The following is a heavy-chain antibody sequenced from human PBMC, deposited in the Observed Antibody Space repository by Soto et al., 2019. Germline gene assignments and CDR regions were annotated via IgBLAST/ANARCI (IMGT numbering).Heavy chain of an antibody. D-gene: IGHD4-17*01. CDR1: GYTFTSYD. CDR3: ARKVYGDYVFDY. J-gene: IGHJ4*02. Sequence: ASVKVSCKASGYTFTSYDINWVRQATGQGLEWMGWMNPNSGNTGYAQKFQGRVTMTRNTSISTAYMGLSSLRSEDTAVYYCARKVYGDYVFDYWGQGTLVTVSS. CDR2: MNPNSGNT. V-gene: IGHV1-8*01.